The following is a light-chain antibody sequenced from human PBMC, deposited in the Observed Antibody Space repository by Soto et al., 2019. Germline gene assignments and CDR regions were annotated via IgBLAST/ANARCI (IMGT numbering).Light chain of an antibody. CDR1: QSVSSTY. Sequence: EIVLTQSPGTLSLSPGERATLSCRASQSVSSTYLAWYQQKPGQAPRLLIYGVSSRATGIPDRFSASGSGADFTLTISRLEPEDFAVYYCQQYGRSPWTFGQGTKVEIK. J-gene: IGKJ1*01. V-gene: IGKV3-20*01. CDR2: GVS. CDR3: QQYGRSPWT.